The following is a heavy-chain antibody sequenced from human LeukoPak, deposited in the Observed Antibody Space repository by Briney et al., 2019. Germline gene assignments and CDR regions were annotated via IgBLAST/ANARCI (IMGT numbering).Heavy chain of an antibody. CDR2: IRKDSSEL. Sequence: GGSLRLSXVASGFTFRDCSLNWIRQAPGKGLECLSSIRKDSSELFYADSVRGRFTISRDNAKNSLYLQMNSLRVEDTAVYYCAKDLQQLEAFDSWGQGTLVTVSS. J-gene: IGHJ4*02. CDR1: GFTFRDCS. V-gene: IGHV3-21*01. CDR3: AKDLQQLEAFDS. D-gene: IGHD1-1*01.